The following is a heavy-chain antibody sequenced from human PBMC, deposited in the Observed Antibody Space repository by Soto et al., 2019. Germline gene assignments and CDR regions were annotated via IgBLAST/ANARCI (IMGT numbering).Heavy chain of an antibody. Sequence: SETLSLTCTVSGGSISSGGYYWSWIRQHPGKGLEWIGYIYYSGSTYYNPSLKSRVTISVDTSKNQFSLKLSSVTAADTAVYYCARADCSGGSCRRAFDYWGQGTLVTVSS. CDR2: IYYSGST. CDR1: GGSISSGGYY. CDR3: ARADCSGGSCRRAFDY. V-gene: IGHV4-31*03. J-gene: IGHJ4*02. D-gene: IGHD2-15*01.